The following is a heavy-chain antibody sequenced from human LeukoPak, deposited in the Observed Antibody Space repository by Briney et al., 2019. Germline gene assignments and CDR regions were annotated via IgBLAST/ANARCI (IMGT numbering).Heavy chain of an antibody. CDR3: AKDLAEYYYDGSGYYYLDF. Sequence: PGGSLRLSCAASGVTFSSYAMSWGRQAPGKGLEWVSVISGSGGSTYYADSVKGRFTISRDNSKNTLYLQMNSLRDEDTAVYSCAKDLAEYYYDGSGYYYLDFWGQGTLVTVSS. CDR2: ISGSGGST. V-gene: IGHV3-23*01. D-gene: IGHD3-22*01. CDR1: GVTFSSYA. J-gene: IGHJ4*02.